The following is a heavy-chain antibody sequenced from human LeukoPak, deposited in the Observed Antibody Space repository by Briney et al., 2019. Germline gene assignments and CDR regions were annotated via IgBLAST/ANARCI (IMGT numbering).Heavy chain of an antibody. CDR2: IYHSGST. J-gene: IGHJ4*02. Sequence: PSETLSLTCTVSGYSISSGYYWGWIRQPPGKGLEWIGSIYHSGSTDYTPSLKSRVTVSVDTSKNQFSLKLNSVTAADTAVYYCARRRDGYNLGFFDYWGQGTLVTVSS. D-gene: IGHD5-24*01. CDR3: ARRRDGYNLGFFDY. CDR1: GYSISSGYY. V-gene: IGHV4-38-2*02.